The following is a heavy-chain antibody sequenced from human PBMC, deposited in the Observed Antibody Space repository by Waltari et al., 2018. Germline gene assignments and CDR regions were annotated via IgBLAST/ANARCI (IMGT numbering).Heavy chain of an antibody. J-gene: IGHJ4*02. CDR2: ICGSGSPT. D-gene: IGHD1-26*01. V-gene: IGHV3-48*01. Sequence: EVQLVESGGGLVQPGGSLRLSCAASGFTFSTYGMNWVRPAPGKGLEWVSHICGSGSPTYYADSVKGRFTSSRDNAMNSLYLQMNSLRAEDTAVYYCAPLGASSLTLTAWGQGTLVTVSS. CDR3: APLGASSLTLTA. CDR1: GFTFSTYG.